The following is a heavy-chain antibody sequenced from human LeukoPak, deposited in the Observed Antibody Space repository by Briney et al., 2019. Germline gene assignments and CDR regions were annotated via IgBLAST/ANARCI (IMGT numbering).Heavy chain of an antibody. CDR1: GFTFSSYG. CDR3: ARFPAATDHYYYYMDV. V-gene: IGHV3-33*01. CDR2: IWYDGSKT. D-gene: IGHD6-13*01. Sequence: GGSLRLSCVASGFTFSSYGMHWVRQAPGKGLEWVAIIWYDGSKTYYTDSVKGRFTISRDNSKNTVYLQMTSLRAEDTAVYYCARFPAATDHYYYYMDVWGKGTTVTVSS. J-gene: IGHJ6*03.